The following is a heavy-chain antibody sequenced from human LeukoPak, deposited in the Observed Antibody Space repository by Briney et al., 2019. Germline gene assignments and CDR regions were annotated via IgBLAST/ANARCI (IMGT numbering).Heavy chain of an antibody. J-gene: IGHJ4*02. CDR2: IKSKVDAGTA. CDR1: GFTFSNAW. Sequence: GGSLRLSCAASGFTFSNAWMSWVRQAPGKGLEWVGRIKSKVDAGTADYAAPVKGRFSISRDDSKNTLYLQMNSLKTEDTAVYYCTTEGYVTGYSPDYWGQGTLVTVSS. V-gene: IGHV3-15*01. CDR3: TTEGYVTGYSPDY. D-gene: IGHD3-9*01.